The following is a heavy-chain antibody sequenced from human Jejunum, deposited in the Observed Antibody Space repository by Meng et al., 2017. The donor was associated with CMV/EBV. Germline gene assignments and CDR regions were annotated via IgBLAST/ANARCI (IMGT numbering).Heavy chain of an antibody. D-gene: IGHD3-10*01. J-gene: IGHJ3*01. CDR3: AKGAGSYYESAFDV. V-gene: IGHV3-9*03. CDR2: ITSSGDRM. CDR1: GFNFDEHA. Sequence: GFNFDEHAMHWLRKTPGKGLEWVSGITSSGDRMAYGDSVKGRFTISRDNAKKSLFLQMNSLRTDDMALYYCAKGAGSYYESAFDVWGQGTMVTVSS.